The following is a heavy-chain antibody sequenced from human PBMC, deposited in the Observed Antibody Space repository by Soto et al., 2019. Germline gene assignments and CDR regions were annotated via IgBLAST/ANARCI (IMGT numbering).Heavy chain of an antibody. CDR1: GGSISSYY. D-gene: IGHD3-9*01. CDR2: IYYSGST. CDR3: ARVNQWGPYDILTGYLDY. V-gene: IGHV4-59*01. J-gene: IGHJ4*02. Sequence: SETLSLTCTVSGGSISSYYWRWIRQPPGKGLEWIGYIYYSGSTNYNPSLKSRVTISVDTSKNQFSLKLSSVTAADTAVYYCARVNQWGPYDILTGYLDYWGQGTLVTVSS.